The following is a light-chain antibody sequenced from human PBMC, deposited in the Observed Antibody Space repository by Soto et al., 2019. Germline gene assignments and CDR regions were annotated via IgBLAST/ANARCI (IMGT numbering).Light chain of an antibody. CDR3: QQYSNWPIT. J-gene: IGKJ5*01. V-gene: IGKV3-15*01. CDR1: QGISSSY. Sequence: EIVMTQSPATLSVSPGERATLSCRASQGISSSYLAWYQQKPGQAPRLLIYGASTRATGIPARFSGSGSGTEFTLTISSLQSEDFAVYSCQQYSNWPITFGQGTRLEIK. CDR2: GAS.